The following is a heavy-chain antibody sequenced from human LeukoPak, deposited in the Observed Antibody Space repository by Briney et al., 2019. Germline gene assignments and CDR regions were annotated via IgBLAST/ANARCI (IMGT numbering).Heavy chain of an antibody. CDR1: GYTFSGHY. J-gene: IGHJ6*03. CDR2: INPNIGGT. Sequence: ASVKVSCKASGYTFSGHYIHWVRQAPGQGLEWMGWINPNIGGTNDAQRFQGRVTMTRDTSISTAYMELTRLRSDDTAVYFCARGSDYDDYFYMDFWGKGTTVTVSS. V-gene: IGHV1-2*02. CDR3: ARGSDYDDYFYMDF.